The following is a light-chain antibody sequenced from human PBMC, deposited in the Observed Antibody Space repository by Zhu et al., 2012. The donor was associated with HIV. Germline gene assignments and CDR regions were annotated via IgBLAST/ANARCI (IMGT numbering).Light chain of an antibody. V-gene: IGKV1-5*03. J-gene: IGKJ2*01. CDR1: QSISSW. CDR3: QQYNSYPYT. Sequence: DIQMTQSPSTLSASVGDRVTITCRASQSISSWLAWYQQKPGKAPKLLIYKTSSLESGVPSRFSGSGSGTEFTLTISSLQPDDFATYYCQQYNSYPYTFDLGDQAGDQT. CDR2: KTS.